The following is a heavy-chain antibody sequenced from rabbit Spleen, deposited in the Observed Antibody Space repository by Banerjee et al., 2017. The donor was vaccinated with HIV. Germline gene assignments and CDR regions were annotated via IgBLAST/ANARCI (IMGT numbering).Heavy chain of an antibody. CDR1: GFSFSNKA. V-gene: IGHV1S47*01. CDR3: ARDTASSFSSYGMDL. D-gene: IGHD6-1*01. Sequence: QEQLVESGGGLVKPEGSLKLSCTASGFSFSNKAVMCWVRQAPGKGLEWIACINAVTGKAVYASWVNGRFTISRSTSLNTVTVRMTSLTVADTATYFCARDTASSFSSYGMDLWGPGTLVTVS. CDR2: INAVTGKA. J-gene: IGHJ6*01.